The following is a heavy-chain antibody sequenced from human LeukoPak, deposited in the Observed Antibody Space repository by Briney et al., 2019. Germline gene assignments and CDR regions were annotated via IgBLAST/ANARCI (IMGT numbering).Heavy chain of an antibody. D-gene: IGHD2-15*01. J-gene: IGHJ4*02. CDR3: ARDTGCSGGSCYYPMIFDY. V-gene: IGHV1-18*01. Sequence: ASVKVSCKASGGTFSSYAISWVRQAPGQGLEWMGWISAYNGNTNYAQKLQGRVTMTTDTSTSTAYMELRSLRSDDTAVYYCARDTGCSGGSCYYPMIFDYWGQGTLVTVSS. CDR2: ISAYNGNT. CDR1: GGTFSSYA.